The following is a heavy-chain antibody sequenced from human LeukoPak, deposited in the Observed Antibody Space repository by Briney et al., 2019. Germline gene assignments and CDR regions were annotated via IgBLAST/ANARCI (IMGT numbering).Heavy chain of an antibody. CDR2: ISYDGSKK. CDR3: AKDHGLFYGVDV. V-gene: IGHV3-30*18. Sequence: GRSLRLSCAASGFTFSSYGMHWVRQAPGKGLEWVTVISYDGSKKYYADSLKGRFTISRDNSKNILYLQMNSLRAEDTAVYYCAKDHGLFYGVDVWGQGTTVTVSS. J-gene: IGHJ6*02. D-gene: IGHD3/OR15-3a*01. CDR1: GFTFSSYG.